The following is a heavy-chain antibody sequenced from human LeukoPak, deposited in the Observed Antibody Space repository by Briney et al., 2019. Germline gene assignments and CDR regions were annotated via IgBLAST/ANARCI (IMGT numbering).Heavy chain of an antibody. CDR2: ISSSSSTI. CDR1: GFTFSSYS. Sequence: GGSLRLSCAASGFTFSSYSMNWVRQAPGKGLEWVSYISSSSSTIYYADSVKGRFTISRDNAKNSLYLQMNSLRAEDTAVYYCARVPAPMVRGVIRGWFDPWGQGTLVTVSS. V-gene: IGHV3-48*01. D-gene: IGHD3-10*01. CDR3: ARVPAPMVRGVIRGWFDP. J-gene: IGHJ5*02.